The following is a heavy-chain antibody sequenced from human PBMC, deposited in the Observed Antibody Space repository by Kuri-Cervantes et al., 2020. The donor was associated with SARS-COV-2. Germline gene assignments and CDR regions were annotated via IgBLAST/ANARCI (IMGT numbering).Heavy chain of an antibody. CDR3: ARESLGSGTLSGFYYMDV. J-gene: IGHJ6*03. Sequence: SVKVSCKASGGTFSSYAISWVRQAPGQGLEWMGGIIPVFGIANYSQKFQGRVTITADESTSTAYMELSSLRSEDTAVFYCARESLGSGTLSGFYYMDVWGRGTTVTVSS. CDR1: GGTFSSYA. D-gene: IGHD3-10*01. V-gene: IGHV1-69*13. CDR2: IIPVFGIA.